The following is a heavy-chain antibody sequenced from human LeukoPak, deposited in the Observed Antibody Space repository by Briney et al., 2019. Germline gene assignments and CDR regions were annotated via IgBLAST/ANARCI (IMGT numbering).Heavy chain of an antibody. V-gene: IGHV3-15*01. CDR2: IKSKTDGGTT. J-gene: IGHJ4*02. D-gene: IGHD3-10*01. Sequence: GRCLRLSCAASGFTFSNAWISWGRQSPGKGLKWGGRIKSKTDGGTTDYAAPVKGRFTISRDDSKNTLYLQMNSLKTEDTAVYYCTTLWFGELLPDYWGQGTLVTVSS. CDR3: TTLWFGELLPDY. CDR1: GFTFSNAW.